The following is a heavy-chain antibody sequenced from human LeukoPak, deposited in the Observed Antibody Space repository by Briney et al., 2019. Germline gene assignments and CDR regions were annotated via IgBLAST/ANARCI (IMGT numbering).Heavy chain of an antibody. CDR1: GGTFSRYT. V-gene: IGHV1-69*13. CDR3: ARVVVVVIESWFDP. Sequence: SMKVSCKASGGTFSRYTLNWVRQAPGQGLEWMGGIIPIFGTANYAQKFQGRVTITADESTSTAYMELSSLRSEDTAVYYCARVVVVVIESWFDPWGQGTLVTVSS. CDR2: IIPIFGTA. J-gene: IGHJ5*02. D-gene: IGHD3-22*01.